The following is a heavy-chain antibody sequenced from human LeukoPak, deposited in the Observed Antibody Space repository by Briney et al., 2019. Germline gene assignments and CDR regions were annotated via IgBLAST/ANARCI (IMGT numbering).Heavy chain of an antibody. CDR2: INHSGST. Sequence: SETLSLTCAVYGESFSDYDWSWIRQPPGKGLEWIGEINHSGSTNYNPSLKSRVTISVDTSKNQFFLKLSSVTAADTAVYYCARGNCFDPWGQGTLVTVSS. CDR3: ARGNCFDP. J-gene: IGHJ5*02. CDR1: GESFSDYD. V-gene: IGHV4-34*01.